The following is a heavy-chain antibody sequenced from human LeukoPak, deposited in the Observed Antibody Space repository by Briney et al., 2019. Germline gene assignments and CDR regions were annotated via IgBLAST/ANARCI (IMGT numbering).Heavy chain of an antibody. CDR3: AKQNPRHDNWFDP. J-gene: IGHJ5*02. CDR1: GFTFNNYA. D-gene: IGHD1-14*01. CDR2: ISGSGGST. V-gene: IGHV3-23*01. Sequence: PGGSLRLSCAASGFTFNNYAMHWVRHAPGKGLEWVSAISGSGGSTYYADSVKGRFTISRDNSKNTLYLQMNSLRAEDTAVYYCAKQNPRHDNWFDPWGQGTLVTVSS.